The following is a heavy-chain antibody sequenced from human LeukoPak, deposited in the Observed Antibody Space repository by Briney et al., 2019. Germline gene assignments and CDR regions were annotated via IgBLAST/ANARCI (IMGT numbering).Heavy chain of an antibody. CDR1: GFTFSDYY. Sequence: GGSLRLSCAASGFTFSDYYMSWIRQAPGKGLEWVSYISSSGSTIYYADSVKGRFTISRDNAKNSLYLQMNSLRAEDTAVYYCARDSSYYYGSGSPLDYWGQGTLVTVSS. V-gene: IGHV3-11*04. D-gene: IGHD3-10*01. CDR2: ISSSGSTI. J-gene: IGHJ4*02. CDR3: ARDSSYYYGSGSPLDY.